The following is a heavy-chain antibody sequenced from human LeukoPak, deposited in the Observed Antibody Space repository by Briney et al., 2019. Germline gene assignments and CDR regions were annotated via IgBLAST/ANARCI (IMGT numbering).Heavy chain of an antibody. CDR3: ARGGPDYGDSWVY. D-gene: IGHD4-17*01. CDR1: GGSISSGGYY. CDR2: IYHSGST. J-gene: IGHJ4*02. Sequence: SQTLSLTCTVSGGSISSGGYYWSWIRQPPGKGLEWIGYIYHSGSTYYNPSLKSRVTISVDTSKNQFSLKLSSVTAADTVVYYCARGGPDYGDSWVYWGQGTLVTVSS. V-gene: IGHV4-30-2*01.